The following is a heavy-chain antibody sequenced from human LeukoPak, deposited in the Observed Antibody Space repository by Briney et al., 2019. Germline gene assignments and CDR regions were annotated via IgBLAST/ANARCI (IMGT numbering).Heavy chain of an antibody. V-gene: IGHV1-18*01. CDR1: GYSFTNFG. D-gene: IGHD3-10*01. J-gene: IGHJ6*02. CDR3: AREVVNYYGSGSYFSQNYYGMDV. Sequence: ASVKVSCKTSGYSFTNFGLSWVRQAPGQGLEWMGWITSQNGNVNYAQRFQGRVTMTTDTSTSTAYMELRSLKSDDTAVYYCAREVVNYYGSGSYFSQNYYGMDVWGQGTTVTVPS. CDR2: ITSQNGNV.